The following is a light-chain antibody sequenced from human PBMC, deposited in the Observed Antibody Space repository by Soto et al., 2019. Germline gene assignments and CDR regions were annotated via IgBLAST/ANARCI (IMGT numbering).Light chain of an antibody. CDR1: QSISSY. J-gene: IGKJ1*01. Sequence: DIQMTQSPSSLSASVGDRVTLTCRASQSISSYLNWYQQKPGKAPKLLIYAASSLQSGVPSRFSGSGSGTDFTLTISSLKPEDFETYYCQQSYSTPRTFGQGTKVDIK. CDR2: AAS. V-gene: IGKV1-39*01. CDR3: QQSYSTPRT.